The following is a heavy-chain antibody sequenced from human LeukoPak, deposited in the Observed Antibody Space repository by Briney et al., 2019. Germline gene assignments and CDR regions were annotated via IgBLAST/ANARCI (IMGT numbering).Heavy chain of an antibody. D-gene: IGHD3-10*01. CDR3: ARALWTYGSGSYYYYYYMDV. J-gene: IGHJ6*03. CDR1: GGSISSYY. Sequence: SETLSLTCTVSGGSISSYYWSWIRQPPGKGLEWIGYIYYSGSTNYNPSLKSRVTISVDTSKNQFSLKLSSVTAADTAVYYCARALWTYGSGSYYYYYYMDVWGKGTTVTVSS. V-gene: IGHV4-59*01. CDR2: IYYSGST.